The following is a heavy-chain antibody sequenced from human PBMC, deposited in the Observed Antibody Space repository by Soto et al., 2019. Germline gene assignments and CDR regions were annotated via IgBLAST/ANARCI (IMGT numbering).Heavy chain of an antibody. J-gene: IGHJ6*02. CDR2: IIPIFGSV. CDR1: GDTFSSYA. D-gene: IGHD5-18*01. CDR3: ARDTALVRSGYYYSGMDV. Sequence: GASVKVSCKASGDTFSSYAISRVRQAPGQGPEWMGGIIPIFGSVNYAQKFQGRVTITADESTGTAYMELSSLRSEDTAVYYCARDTALVRSGYYYSGMDVWGQGTTVTVSS. V-gene: IGHV1-69*13.